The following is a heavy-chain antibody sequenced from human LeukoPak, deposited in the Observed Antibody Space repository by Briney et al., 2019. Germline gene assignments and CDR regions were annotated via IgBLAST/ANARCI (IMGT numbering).Heavy chain of an antibody. J-gene: IGHJ4*02. CDR3: ARDYEWELLPYRLPEYYFDY. Sequence: GGSLRLSCAASGFTFSSYSMNWVRQAPGKGLEWVSSISSSSSYIYYADSVKGRFTISRDNAKNSLYLQMSSLRAEDTAVYYCARDYEWELLPYRLPEYYFDYWGQGTLVTVSS. D-gene: IGHD1-26*01. V-gene: IGHV3-21*01. CDR2: ISSSSSYI. CDR1: GFTFSSYS.